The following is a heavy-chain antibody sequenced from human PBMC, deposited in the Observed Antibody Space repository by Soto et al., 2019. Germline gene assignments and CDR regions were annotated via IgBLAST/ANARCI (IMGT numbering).Heavy chain of an antibody. CDR3: AIEVRSPARSTLYP. J-gene: IGHJ5*02. Sequence: KVSRKSSGYTIPKPDFSWVCQALGQEHEWMGWVSNKNGVTNYAEKFRDRVTMTADISTNTIYMQLRSLRSDDTAVYFRAIEVRSPARSTLYPWGQ. CDR1: GYTIPKPD. V-gene: IGHV1-18*04. D-gene: IGHD3-10*01. CDR2: VSNKNGVT.